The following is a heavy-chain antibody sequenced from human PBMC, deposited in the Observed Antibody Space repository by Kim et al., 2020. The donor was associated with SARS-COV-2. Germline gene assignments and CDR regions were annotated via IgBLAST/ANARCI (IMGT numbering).Heavy chain of an antibody. V-gene: IGHV3-23*01. CDR2: ISGSGGNT. CDR3: AKRNSIVVVAATPPHFDY. Sequence: GGSLRLSCAASGFTFSSYAMSWVRQAPGKGLEWVSAISGSGGNTYYADSVKGRFTISRDNSKNTLYLQMNSLRAEDTAVYYCAKRNSIVVVAATPPHFDYWGQGTLVIVSS. J-gene: IGHJ4*02. CDR1: GFTFSSYA. D-gene: IGHD2-15*01.